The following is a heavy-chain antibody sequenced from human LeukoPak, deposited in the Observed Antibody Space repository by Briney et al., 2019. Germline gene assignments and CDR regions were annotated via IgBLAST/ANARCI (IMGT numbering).Heavy chain of an antibody. CDR3: ASTGATAFDI. CDR1: GFTFSSYE. Sequence: PGGSLRLSCEASGFTFSSYEMNWVRQAPGKGLEWVSYISDGGSTIFYADSVKGRFTISRDNAKSSLYLQMDSLRAEDTAVYYCASTGATAFDIWGQGTMVTVSS. J-gene: IGHJ3*02. CDR2: ISDGGSTI. V-gene: IGHV3-48*03. D-gene: IGHD3-10*01.